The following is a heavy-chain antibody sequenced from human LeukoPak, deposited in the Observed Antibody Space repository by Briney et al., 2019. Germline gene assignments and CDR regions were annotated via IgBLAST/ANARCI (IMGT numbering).Heavy chain of an antibody. CDR3: AKMVSGFPNWFDP. Sequence: SGGSLRLSCAASGFTFSSYAMHWVRQAPGKGLEWVAVISYDGSNKYYADSVKGRFTISRDNSKNTLYLQMDSLRAEDTALYYCAKMVSGFPNWFDPWGQGTLVTVSS. D-gene: IGHD5-12*01. V-gene: IGHV3-30-3*02. CDR1: GFTFSSYA. CDR2: ISYDGSNK. J-gene: IGHJ5*02.